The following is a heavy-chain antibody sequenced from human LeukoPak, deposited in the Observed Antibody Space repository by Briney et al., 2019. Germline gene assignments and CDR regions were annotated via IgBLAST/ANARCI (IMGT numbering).Heavy chain of an antibody. V-gene: IGHV1-2*02. CDR1: EYTCTGYY. CDR2: INPNSGGT. J-gene: IGHJ4*02. CDR3: ARDQGVPYYFDY. Sequence: GASVKVSCKASEYTCTGYYMHWVRQAPGQGLEWMGWINPNSGGTNYAQKFQGRVTMTRDTSISTAYMELSRLRSDDTAVYYCARDQGVPYYFDYWGQGTLVTVSS. D-gene: IGHD3-10*01.